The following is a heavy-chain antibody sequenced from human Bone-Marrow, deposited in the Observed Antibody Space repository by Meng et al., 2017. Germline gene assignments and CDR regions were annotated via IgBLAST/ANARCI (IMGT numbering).Heavy chain of an antibody. Sequence: QFKVQPPGPRLVKPSQTPSLTCALSGDGCSGSRALWYWVRQSPSRGLEWLVHTYYRSQWQSHYGASVKSRISIYADTSRNQFSLILNSVTPEDTAVYYCASWYGESWGQGTLVTVSS. CDR1: GDGCSGSRAL. V-gene: IGHV6-1*01. CDR3: ASWYGES. J-gene: IGHJ4*02. CDR2: TYYRSQWQS. D-gene: IGHD3-10*01.